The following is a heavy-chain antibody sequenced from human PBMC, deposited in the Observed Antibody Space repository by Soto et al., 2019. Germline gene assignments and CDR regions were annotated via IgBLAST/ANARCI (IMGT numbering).Heavy chain of an antibody. J-gene: IGHJ5*02. CDR1: GGSITSANW. V-gene: IGHV4-4*02. CDR3: ARVLRGWFDP. Sequence: SETLSLTCAVSGGSITSANWWTWVRQPPGGGLEWIGEISHSGITNYKASLKSRVTMSVDKTKNDVSLKLTSVTAADTAVYYRARVLRGWFDPWGQGTPVTVSS. CDR2: ISHSGIT.